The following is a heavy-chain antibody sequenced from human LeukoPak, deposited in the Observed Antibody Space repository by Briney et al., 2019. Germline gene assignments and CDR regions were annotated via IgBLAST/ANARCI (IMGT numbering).Heavy chain of an antibody. V-gene: IGHV4-30-4*01. CDR3: TRYCSGGSCYENSWFDP. J-gene: IGHJ5*02. D-gene: IGHD2-15*01. CDR1: GGSISSGDYY. Sequence: SETLSLTCTVSGGSISSGDYYWSWIRQPPGKGLEWIGYIYYSGSTYYNPSLKSRVTISVDTSKNQFSLKLSSVTAADTAVYYCTRYCSGGSCYENSWFDPWGQGTLVTVSS. CDR2: IYYSGST.